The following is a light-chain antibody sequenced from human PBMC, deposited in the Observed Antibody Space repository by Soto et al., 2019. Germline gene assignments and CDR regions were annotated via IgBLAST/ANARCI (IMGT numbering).Light chain of an antibody. V-gene: IGKV1-12*01. J-gene: IGKJ4*01. CDR3: QQENSFPLT. CDR1: QAIGYW. Sequence: DIQMTQSPSSVSASVGERVTITCRASQAIGYWLAWYQQKPGKAPKLLIYPASNLQSGVPSRFSGSGSGTDFTLSISSLQPEDFAIYYCQQENSFPLTFGGGTKVEIK. CDR2: PAS.